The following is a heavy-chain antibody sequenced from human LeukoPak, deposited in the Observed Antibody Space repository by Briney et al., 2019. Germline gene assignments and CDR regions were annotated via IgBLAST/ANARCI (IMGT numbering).Heavy chain of an antibody. J-gene: IGHJ1*01. D-gene: IGHD6-19*01. V-gene: IGHV1-69*13. Sequence: SVKVSCKASGYTFTSYGISWVRQAPGQGLEWMGGIIPIFGTANYAQKFQGRVTITADESTSTAYMELSSLRSEDTAVYYCARDRHIPSGYSSRYFQHWGQGTLVTVSS. CDR2: IIPIFGTA. CDR3: ARDRHIPSGYSSRYFQH. CDR1: GYTFTSYG.